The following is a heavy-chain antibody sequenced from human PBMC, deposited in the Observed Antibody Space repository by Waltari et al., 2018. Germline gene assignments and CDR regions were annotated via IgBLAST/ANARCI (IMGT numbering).Heavy chain of an antibody. CDR3: AKDDFSQWELHTN. J-gene: IGHJ4*02. V-gene: IGHV3-23*01. D-gene: IGHD1-26*01. CDR2: IRGSGGST. CDR1: GFTFSSYT. Sequence: EVQLLESGGGLVQPGGSLRLSCAASGFTFSSYTMRWVRRAPGKGLEWVSAIRGSGGSTYYADSVKGRFTLSRDNSKNTLYLQMNSLRADDTAVYYCAKDDFSQWELHTNWGQGTLVTVSS.